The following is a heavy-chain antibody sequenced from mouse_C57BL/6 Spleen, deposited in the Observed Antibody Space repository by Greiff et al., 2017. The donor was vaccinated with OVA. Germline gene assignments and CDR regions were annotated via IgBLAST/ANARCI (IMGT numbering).Heavy chain of an antibody. CDR1: GFTFSSYG. CDR3: ARETTVVPYAMDY. V-gene: IGHV5-6*01. D-gene: IGHD1-1*01. Sequence: EVMLVESGGDLVKPGGSLKLSCAASGFTFSSYGMSWVRQTPDKRLEWVATISSGGSYTYYPDSVKGRFTISRDNAKNTLYLQMSSLKSEDTAMYYCARETTVVPYAMDYWGQGTSVTVSS. CDR2: ISSGGSYT. J-gene: IGHJ4*01.